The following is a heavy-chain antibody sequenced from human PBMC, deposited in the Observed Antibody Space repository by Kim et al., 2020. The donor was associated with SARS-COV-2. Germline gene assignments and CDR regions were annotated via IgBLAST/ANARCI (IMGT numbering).Heavy chain of an antibody. D-gene: IGHD4-17*01. CDR3: ARGAYGDVSFDY. J-gene: IGHJ4*02. Sequence: YAQHVQGRVTMTTDTYTNTAYMELWSLRSDDTAMYYCARGAYGDVSFDYWGQGTLVTVSS. V-gene: IGHV1-18*01.